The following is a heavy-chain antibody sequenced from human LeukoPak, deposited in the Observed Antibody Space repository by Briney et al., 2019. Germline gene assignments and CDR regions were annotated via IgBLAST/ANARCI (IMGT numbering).Heavy chain of an antibody. CDR3: ARAGYSGYDFLA. CDR2: IYSGGRT. J-gene: IGHJ5*02. Sequence: SGGSLRLSCAASGLTVSSQYISWVRLAPGKWLEWVSVIYSGGRTYYADSVKGRFTFPRDNSNNTLYLQMNSLRAEDTAVYYCARAGYSGYDFLAWGQGTLVTVSS. D-gene: IGHD5-12*01. CDR1: GLTVSSQY. V-gene: IGHV3-66*02.